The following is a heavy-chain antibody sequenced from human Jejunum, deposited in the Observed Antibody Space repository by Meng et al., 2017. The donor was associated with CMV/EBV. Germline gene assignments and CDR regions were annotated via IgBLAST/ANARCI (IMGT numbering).Heavy chain of an antibody. CDR2: ISWNSDDR. V-gene: IGHV3-9*01. CDR1: GVIFDDYT. Sequence: SGVIFDDYTMHWVREAPGKGLEWVSSISWNSDDRGYADSVRGRFTMSRDNAKNSLYLQMNSLRAEDTAFYYCAKDTGRTWPRYLDYWGQGTLVTVSS. J-gene: IGHJ4*02. CDR3: AKDTGRTWPRYLDY.